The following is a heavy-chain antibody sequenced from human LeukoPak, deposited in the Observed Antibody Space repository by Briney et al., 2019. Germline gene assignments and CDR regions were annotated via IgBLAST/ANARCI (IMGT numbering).Heavy chain of an antibody. V-gene: IGHV3-21*01. CDR1: GFTFSSYS. CDR2: ISSSSSYI. J-gene: IGHJ3*02. D-gene: IGHD5-24*01. CDR3: ARVGRDGYRDAFDI. Sequence: PGGSLRLSCAASGFTFSSYSMNWVRQAPGKGLEWVSSISSSSSYIYYADSVKGRFTISRDNAKNSLYLQMNSLRAKDTAVYYCARVGRDGYRDAFDIWGQGTMVTVSS.